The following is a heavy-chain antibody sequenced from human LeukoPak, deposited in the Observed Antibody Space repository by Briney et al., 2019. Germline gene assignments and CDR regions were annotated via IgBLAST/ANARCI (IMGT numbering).Heavy chain of an antibody. CDR2: INPSGGST. CDR3: ARDSGYSSSWYGEYYYYYMDV. D-gene: IGHD6-13*01. CDR1: GYTFTSYY. V-gene: IGHV1-46*01. J-gene: IGHJ6*03. Sequence: ASVKVSCKASGYTFTSYYMHWVRQAPGQGLEWMGIINPSGGSTSYAQKFQGRVTMTRDMSTSTVYMELSSLRSEDTAVYYCARDSGYSSSWYGEYYYYYMDVWGKGTTVTVSS.